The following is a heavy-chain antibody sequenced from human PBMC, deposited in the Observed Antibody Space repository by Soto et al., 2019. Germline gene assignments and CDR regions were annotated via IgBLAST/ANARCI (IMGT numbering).Heavy chain of an antibody. CDR3: AEFEDIVVVRYYGMDV. CDR1: GFTFSSYA. V-gene: IGHV3-23*01. CDR2: ISGSGGST. J-gene: IGHJ6*02. Sequence: GGSVRLSCAASGFTFSSYAMSWVRQAPGKGLEWVSAISGSGGSTYYADSVKGRFTISRDNSKNTLYLQMNSLRAEDTAVYYCAEFEDIVVVRYYGMDVWGQGTTVTVSS. D-gene: IGHD2-15*01.